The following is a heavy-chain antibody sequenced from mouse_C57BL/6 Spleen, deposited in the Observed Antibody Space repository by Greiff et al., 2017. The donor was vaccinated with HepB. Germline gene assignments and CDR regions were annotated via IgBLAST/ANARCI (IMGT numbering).Heavy chain of an antibody. CDR3: TSLLGSDY. CDR1: GYTFTDYE. D-gene: IGHD3-1*01. Sequence: QVQLKESGAELVRPGASVTLSCKASGYTFTDYEMHWVKQTPVHGLEWIGAIDPETGGTAYNQKFKGKAILTADKSSSTAYMELRSLTSEDSAVYYCTSLLGSDYWGQGTSVTVSS. V-gene: IGHV1-15*01. CDR2: IDPETGGT. J-gene: IGHJ4*01.